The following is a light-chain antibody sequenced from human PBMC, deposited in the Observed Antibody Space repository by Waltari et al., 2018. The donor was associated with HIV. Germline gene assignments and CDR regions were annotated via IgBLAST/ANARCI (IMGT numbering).Light chain of an antibody. CDR2: EVS. CDR1: SSDVGSYNL. J-gene: IGLJ2*01. Sequence: QSALTQPASVSGSPGQSITISCTGTSSDVGSYNLVSWYQQTPGKAPKLMIYEVSKRPSGVSNRFSGSKSGNTASLTISGLQAEDEADYYCCSYAGSSTSVVFGGGTKLTVL. CDR3: CSYAGSSTSVV. V-gene: IGLV2-23*02.